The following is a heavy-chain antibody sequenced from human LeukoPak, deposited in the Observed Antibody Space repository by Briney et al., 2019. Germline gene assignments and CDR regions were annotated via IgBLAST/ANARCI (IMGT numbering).Heavy chain of an antibody. CDR3: ARVNSCGGDCYSQGEFDY. J-gene: IGHJ4*02. Sequence: GGSLRLSCTVSGFTVSSNSMSWVRQAPGKGLEWVSFIYSAGSTHYSDSVKGRFTISRDNAKNSLYLQMNSLRAEDTALYYCARVNSCGGDCYSQGEFDYWGQGTLVTVSS. V-gene: IGHV3-53*01. D-gene: IGHD2-21*02. CDR1: GFTVSSNS. CDR2: IYSAGST.